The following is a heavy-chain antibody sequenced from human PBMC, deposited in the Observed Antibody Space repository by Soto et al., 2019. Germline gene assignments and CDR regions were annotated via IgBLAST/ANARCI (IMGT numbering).Heavy chain of an antibody. CDR3: ARGPVLRFLEWLPPDYYYGMDV. V-gene: IGHV1-8*01. J-gene: IGHJ6*02. D-gene: IGHD3-3*01. CDR2: MNPNSGNT. Sequence: ASVKVSCKASGYTFTSYDINWVRQATGQGLEWMGWMNPNSGNTGYAQKFQGRVTMTRNTSISTAYMELSSLRSEDTAVYYCARGPVLRFLEWLPPDYYYGMDVWGQGTTVTVSS. CDR1: GYTFTSYD.